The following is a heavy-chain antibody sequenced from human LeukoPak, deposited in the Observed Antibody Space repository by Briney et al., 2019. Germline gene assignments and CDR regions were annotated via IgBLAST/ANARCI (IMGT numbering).Heavy chain of an antibody. V-gene: IGHV4-59*01. CDR2: IYYSENT. Sequence: SETLSLTCTVSGGSISGYYWSWIRQPPGKELEWIGYIYYSENTNYNPSLKSRVTISVDTSKKQFSLKLSSVTAADTAVYYCAREGSSSPWGMDVWGQGTTVTVSS. CDR1: GGSISGYY. J-gene: IGHJ6*02. CDR3: AREGSSSPWGMDV. D-gene: IGHD6-13*01.